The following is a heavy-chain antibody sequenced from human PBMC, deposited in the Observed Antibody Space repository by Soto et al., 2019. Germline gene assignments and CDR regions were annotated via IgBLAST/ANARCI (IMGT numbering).Heavy chain of an antibody. CDR2: IDGSGGAT. D-gene: IGHD5-18*01. J-gene: IGHJ6*02. V-gene: IGHV3-23*01. Sequence: EEQVLESGGRLAQPGASLRLSGAASGVTFTNYAMSWFRQAPGKGLEWVSGIDGSGGATYYADSVKGRVTISRDNSKITLSLQRNSMRVDGTAVYYCAKATGAVDTASVGSIYFHMAVWGLGTPVNVSS. CDR1: GVTFTNYA. CDR3: AKATGAVDTASVGSIYFHMAV.